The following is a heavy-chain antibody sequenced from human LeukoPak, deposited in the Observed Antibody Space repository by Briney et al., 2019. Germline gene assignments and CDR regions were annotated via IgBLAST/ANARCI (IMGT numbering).Heavy chain of an antibody. D-gene: IGHD6-19*01. J-gene: IGHJ3*02. CDR1: GYTPSSYG. Sequence: GASVKVSCKASGYTPSSYGVSWVRHAPGQGLEWVGWISGYNGNTQYAQKLQARVTITTDTSTSTAYMELRSLRSDDTAVNYCAREKAMAGTGVVVILGQGTMVTVSS. CDR2: ISGYNGNT. V-gene: IGHV1-18*01. CDR3: AREKAMAGTGVVVI.